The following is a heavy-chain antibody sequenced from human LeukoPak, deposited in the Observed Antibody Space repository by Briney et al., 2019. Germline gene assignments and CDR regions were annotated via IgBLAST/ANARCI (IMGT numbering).Heavy chain of an antibody. V-gene: IGHV3-48*02. CDR1: GFAFSTYS. Sequence: GGSLRLSCAASGFAFSTYSMNWVRQAPGKGLEWVSYISSSGSTIYYVDSVKGRFTISRDNAKNSLYLQMNSLRDEDTAAYYCARDRSHYYYGLDVWGQGTTVTVSS. J-gene: IGHJ6*02. CDR3: ARDRSHYYYGLDV. CDR2: ISSSGSTI.